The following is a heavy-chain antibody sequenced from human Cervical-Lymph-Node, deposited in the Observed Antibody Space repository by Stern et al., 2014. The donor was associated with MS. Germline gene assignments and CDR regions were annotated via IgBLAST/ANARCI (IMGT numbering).Heavy chain of an antibody. CDR3: ARGDIAAAGTPFDY. V-gene: IGHV1-69*01. CDR2: IVPIFGTS. J-gene: IGHJ4*02. Sequence: VQLVESGAEVKKPGSSVKVSCKASGGTFSSYAISWVRQAPGQGLEWMGGIVPIFGTSNYAQKFQGRVTITADESTSTAYMELSSLRSEDTAVDYCARGDIAAAGTPFDYWGQGTLVTVSS. CDR1: GGTFSSYA. D-gene: IGHD6-13*01.